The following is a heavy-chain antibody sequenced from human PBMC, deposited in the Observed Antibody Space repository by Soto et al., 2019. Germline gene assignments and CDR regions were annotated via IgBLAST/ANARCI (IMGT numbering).Heavy chain of an antibody. J-gene: IGHJ3*02. CDR1: GGYISSSSYY. D-gene: IGHD5-18*01. V-gene: IGHV4-39*07. CDR2: IYYSGST. Sequence: TSETLSLTCTVSGGYISSSSYYWGWIRQPPGKGLEWIGSIYYSGSTYYNPSLKSRVTISVDTSKNQFSLKLSSVTAADTAVYYCASNWVEMATAHAFDIWGQGTMVTVSS. CDR3: ASNWVEMATAHAFDI.